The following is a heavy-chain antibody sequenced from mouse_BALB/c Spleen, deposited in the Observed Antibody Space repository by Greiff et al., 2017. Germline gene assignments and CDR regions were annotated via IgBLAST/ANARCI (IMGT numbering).Heavy chain of an antibody. V-gene: IGHV8-12*01. CDR2: IYWDDDK. CDR1: GFSLSTSGMG. CDR3: ARGTDYYYAMDY. Sequence: QVQLKESGPGILQPSQTLSLTCSFSGFSLSTSGMGVSWIRQPSGKGLEWLAHIYWDDDKRYNPSLKSRLTISKDTSRNQVFLKITSVDTADTATYYCARGTDYYYAMDYWGQGTSVTVSA. J-gene: IGHJ4*01.